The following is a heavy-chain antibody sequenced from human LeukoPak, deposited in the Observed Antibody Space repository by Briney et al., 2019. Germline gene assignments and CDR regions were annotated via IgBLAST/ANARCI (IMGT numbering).Heavy chain of an antibody. J-gene: IGHJ6*02. CDR2: INPNSGGT. CDR1: GYTFTGYY. V-gene: IGHV1-2*02. CDR3: ARGLNSGYYYYGMDV. Sequence: GASVKVSCKASGYTFTGYYMHWVRQAPGQGPEWMGWINPNSGGTNYAQKFQGRVTMTRDTSISTAYMELSRLRSDDTAVYYCARGLNSGYYYYGMDVWGQGTTVTVSS. D-gene: IGHD4-23*01.